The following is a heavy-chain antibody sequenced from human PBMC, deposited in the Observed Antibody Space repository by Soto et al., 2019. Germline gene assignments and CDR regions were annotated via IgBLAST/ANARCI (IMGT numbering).Heavy chain of an antibody. J-gene: IGHJ6*02. D-gene: IGHD6-13*01. Sequence: QVQLVQSRAEVKKPGASVKVSCKASGYTFTSYGISWVRQAPGQGLEWMGWISAYNGNTNYAQKLQGRVTMTTDTSTSTAYMELRSLRSDDTAVYYCARVDYVGAAGPRSLSYYYYYGMDVWGQGTTVTVSS. V-gene: IGHV1-18*01. CDR1: GYTFTSYG. CDR2: ISAYNGNT. CDR3: ARVDYVGAAGPRSLSYYYYYGMDV.